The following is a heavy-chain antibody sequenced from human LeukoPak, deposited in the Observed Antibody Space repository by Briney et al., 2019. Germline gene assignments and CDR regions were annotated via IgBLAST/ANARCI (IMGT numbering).Heavy chain of an antibody. CDR1: GFTFSSYW. CDR2: IKQDGSEK. V-gene: IGHV3-7*01. Sequence: GGSLRPSCAASGFTFSSYWMSWVRQAPGKGLEWVANIKQDGSEKYYVDSVTGRFTISRDNAKNSLYLQMNSLRAEDTAVYYCARRASSLYYYDSSGPRGVYFDYWGQGTLVTVSS. CDR3: ARRASSLYYYDSSGPRGVYFDY. J-gene: IGHJ4*02. D-gene: IGHD3-22*01.